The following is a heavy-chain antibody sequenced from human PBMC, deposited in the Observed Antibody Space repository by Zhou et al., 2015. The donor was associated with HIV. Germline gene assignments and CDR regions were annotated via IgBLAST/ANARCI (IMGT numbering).Heavy chain of an antibody. CDR2: IIPIFGTA. CDR1: GGTFSSYA. CDR3: AEGGVVVPAAMGSAEYFQH. D-gene: IGHD2-2*01. Sequence: QVQLVQSGAEVKKPGSSVKVSCKASGGTFSSYAISWVRQAPGQGLEWMGGIIPIFGTANYAQKFQGRVTITADESTSTAYMELSSLRSEDTAVYYCAEGGVVVPAAMGSAEYFQHWGQGTLVTVSS. J-gene: IGHJ1*01. V-gene: IGHV1-69*01.